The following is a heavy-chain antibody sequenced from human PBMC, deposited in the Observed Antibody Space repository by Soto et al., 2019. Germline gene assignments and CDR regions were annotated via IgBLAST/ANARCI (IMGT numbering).Heavy chain of an antibody. CDR1: GFTFSSYS. Sequence: GGSLRLSCAASGFTFSSYSMNWVRQAPGKGLEWVSSISSSSSYIYYADSVKGRFTISRDNAKNSLYLQMNSLRAEDTAVYYCARDNRGSGSYYIDYWGQGTLVTVSS. CDR2: ISSSSSYI. CDR3: ARDNRGSGSYYIDY. D-gene: IGHD3-10*01. V-gene: IGHV3-21*01. J-gene: IGHJ4*02.